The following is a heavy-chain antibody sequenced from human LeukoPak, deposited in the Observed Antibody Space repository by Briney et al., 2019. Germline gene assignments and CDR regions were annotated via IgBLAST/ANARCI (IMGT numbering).Heavy chain of an antibody. CDR1: GFTFSSYA. CDR2: ISGSGDST. D-gene: IGHD3-22*01. J-gene: IGHJ1*01. CDR3: AKTSYYDSSGYSITEYFQH. Sequence: GGSLRLSCAASGFTFSSYAMNWVRQAPGKGLEWVSAISGSGDSTYYADSVKGRFTISRDNSKNTLSLQMNSLRAEDTAVYYCAKTSYYDSSGYSITEYFQHWGQGTLVTVSS. V-gene: IGHV3-23*01.